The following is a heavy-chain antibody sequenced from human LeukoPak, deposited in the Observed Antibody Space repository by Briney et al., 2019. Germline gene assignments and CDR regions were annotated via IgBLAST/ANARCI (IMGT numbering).Heavy chain of an antibody. D-gene: IGHD6-13*01. J-gene: IGHJ4*02. CDR1: GFTFSSFG. V-gene: IGHV3-23*01. CDR2: ISGSGGST. Sequence: GGSLRLSCGASGFTFSSFGMSWVRQAPGKGLEWVSAISGSGGSTYYADSVKGRFTISRDNSKNTLYLHMNSLRAEDTAVYYCAKDISSSWYAYYFDYWGQGTLVTVSS. CDR3: AKDISSSWYAYYFDY.